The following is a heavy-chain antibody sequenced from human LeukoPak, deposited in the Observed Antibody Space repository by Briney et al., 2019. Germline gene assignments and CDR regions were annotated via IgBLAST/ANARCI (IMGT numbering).Heavy chain of an antibody. CDR2: IYYSGST. J-gene: IGHJ3*02. V-gene: IGHV4-59*01. D-gene: IGHD3-10*01. CDR3: ARAVTPMMVYAFDI. CDR1: GGSISSYY. Sequence: PSETLSLTCTVSGGSISSYYWSWIRQPPGKGLEWIGYIYYSGSTNYNPSLKSRVTISADTSKNHFSPKLRSVTAADAAVYYCARAVTPMMVYAFDIWGQGTMVTVSS.